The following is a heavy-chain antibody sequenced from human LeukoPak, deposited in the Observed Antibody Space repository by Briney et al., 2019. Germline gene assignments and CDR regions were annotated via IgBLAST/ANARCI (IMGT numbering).Heavy chain of an antibody. V-gene: IGHV3-20*04. J-gene: IGHJ4*02. D-gene: IGHD3-10*01. CDR3: ARDESTMVRGVILPSPFDY. CDR1: GFTFGDYG. Sequence: GGSLRLSCAASGFTFGDYGMSWVRQAPGKGLEWVSGINWNGGSTGYADSVTGRFTISRDNAKNSLYLQMNSLRAEDTALYYCARDESTMVRGVILPSPFDYWGQGTLVTVSS. CDR2: INWNGGST.